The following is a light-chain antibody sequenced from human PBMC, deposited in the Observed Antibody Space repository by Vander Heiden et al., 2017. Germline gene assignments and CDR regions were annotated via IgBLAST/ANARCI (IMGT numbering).Light chain of an antibody. CDR2: AAS. Sequence: DIPMTQSPSPLSASVGDRITIACRASQSISTYLNWYQQKPGRAPKLLLYAASSLQSGVPSRFSGSGSGTDFTLTISSLQPEDFATYYCQQSYSTPRTFGPGTRVDIK. J-gene: IGKJ3*01. CDR3: QQSYSTPRT. CDR1: QSISTY. V-gene: IGKV1-39*01.